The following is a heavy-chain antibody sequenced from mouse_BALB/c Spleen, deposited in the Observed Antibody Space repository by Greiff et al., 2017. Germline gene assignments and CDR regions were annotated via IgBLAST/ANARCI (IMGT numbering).Heavy chain of an antibody. CDR3: TRGTTATTPSYAMDY. Sequence: SGTVLARPGASVKMSCKASGYSFTSYWMHWVKQRPGQGLEWIGAIYPGNSDTSYNQKFKGKAKLTAVTSASTAYMELSSLTNEDSAVYYRTRGTTATTPSYAMDYWGQGTSVTVSS. CDR1: GYSFTSYW. CDR2: IYPGNSDT. D-gene: IGHD1-2*01. V-gene: IGHV1-5*01. J-gene: IGHJ4*01.